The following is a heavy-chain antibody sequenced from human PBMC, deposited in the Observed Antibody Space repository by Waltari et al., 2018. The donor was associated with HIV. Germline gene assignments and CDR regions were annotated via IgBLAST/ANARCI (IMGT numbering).Heavy chain of an antibody. CDR3: ARDPRSSGYYGMDV. V-gene: IGHV3-53*01. CDR1: GFTISSTY. Sequence: EVQLVASGGGLIEPGGSLRVSCASSGFTISSTYMSWVRQAPGKVLECVSVIYSGGSRYYADSVKGRFIISRDNSKNTVSLHMNSLRAEDTAVYYCARDPRSSGYYGMDVWGQGIKVTVSS. CDR2: IYSGGSR. D-gene: IGHD1-26*01. J-gene: IGHJ6*02.